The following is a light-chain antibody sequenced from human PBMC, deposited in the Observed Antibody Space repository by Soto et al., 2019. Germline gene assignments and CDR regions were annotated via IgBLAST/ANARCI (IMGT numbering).Light chain of an antibody. Sequence: EIMMTQSPATLSVSPGERATLSCRASQSVRNNLAWYQHKPGQVPRLLISYASTRATGIPARCSGSGSGTEFTLTLSSLQSEDVAVYYSQQYNNWPPITFGQGTRLEIK. CDR3: QQYNNWPPIT. J-gene: IGKJ5*01. V-gene: IGKV3-15*01. CDR2: YAS. CDR1: QSVRNN.